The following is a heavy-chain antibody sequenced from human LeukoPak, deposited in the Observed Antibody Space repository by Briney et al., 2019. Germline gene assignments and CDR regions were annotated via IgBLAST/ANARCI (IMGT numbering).Heavy chain of an antibody. CDR2: ISSSSSYI. J-gene: IGHJ3*02. D-gene: IGHD3-22*01. CDR3: ARTEFMLYYYDSSGYYYSAFDI. V-gene: IGHV3-21*01. CDR1: GFTFSSYS. Sequence: SGRSLRLSCAASGFTFSSYSMNWVRQAPGKGLEWVSSISSSSSYIYYADSVKGRFTISRDNAKNSLYLQMNSLRAEDTAVYYCARTEFMLYYYDSSGYYYSAFDIWGQGTMVTVSS.